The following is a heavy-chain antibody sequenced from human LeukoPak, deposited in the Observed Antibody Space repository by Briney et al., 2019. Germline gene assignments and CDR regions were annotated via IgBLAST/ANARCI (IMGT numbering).Heavy chain of an antibody. CDR3: ARGVDTASVDY. CDR1: GYTFTSYG. J-gene: IGHJ4*02. V-gene: IGHV1-18*01. D-gene: IGHD5-18*01. CDR2: ISAYNGNT. Sequence: GASVKVSCKASGYTFTSYGISWVRQAPGQGLEWMGWISAYNGNTNYAQKLQGRVTITADKSTSTAYMELSSLRSEDTAVYYCARGVDTASVDYWGQGTLVIVSS.